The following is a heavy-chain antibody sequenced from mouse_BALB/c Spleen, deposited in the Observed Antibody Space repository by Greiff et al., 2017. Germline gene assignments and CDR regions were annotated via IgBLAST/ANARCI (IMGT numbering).Heavy chain of an antibody. D-gene: IGHD1-1*01. Sequence: DLVKPGASVKLSCKASGYTFTSYWINWIKQRPGQGLEWIGRIAPGSGSTYYNEMFKGKATLTVDTSSSTAYIQLSSLSSEDSAVYFCARFYYGRDGYFDYWGQGTTLTVSS. CDR2: IAPGSGST. CDR1: GYTFTSYW. V-gene: IGHV1S41*01. J-gene: IGHJ2*01. CDR3: ARFYYGRDGYFDY.